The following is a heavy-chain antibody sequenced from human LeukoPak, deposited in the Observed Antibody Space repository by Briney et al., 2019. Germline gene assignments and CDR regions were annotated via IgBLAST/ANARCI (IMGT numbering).Heavy chain of an antibody. CDR3: ARDSSWAFDI. D-gene: IGHD6-6*01. Sequence: QTGGSLRLSCTASGFTFTTFAMTWVRQAPGKGLEWVSAISGSGGTTYYADSVKGRFTISRDNAKNSLSLQMDSLRAEDTAVYYCARDSSWAFDIWGQGTKVTVSS. CDR2: ISGSGGTT. J-gene: IGHJ3*02. CDR1: GFTFTTFA. V-gene: IGHV3-23*01.